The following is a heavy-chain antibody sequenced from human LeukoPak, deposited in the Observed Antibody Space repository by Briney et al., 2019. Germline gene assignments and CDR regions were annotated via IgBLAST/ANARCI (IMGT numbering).Heavy chain of an antibody. Sequence: GGSLRLSCAASGFTFSRSAMTWVRQGPGTGLEFVASIIYSGGATYYADSVKGRFTISRDNSKNTLYLQMNSLRAEDAAVYYCAKGGSPRYWGQGTLVTVPS. CDR1: GFTFSRSA. CDR2: IIYSGGAT. V-gene: IGHV3-23*01. CDR3: AKGGSPRY. D-gene: IGHD2-15*01. J-gene: IGHJ4*02.